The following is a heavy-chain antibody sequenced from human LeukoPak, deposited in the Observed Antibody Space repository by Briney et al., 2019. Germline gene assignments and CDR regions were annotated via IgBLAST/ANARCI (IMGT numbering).Heavy chain of an antibody. CDR2: IYYSGST. V-gene: IGHV4-59*01. D-gene: IGHD3-9*01. CDR3: ARVRGDILTGYQGDYFDY. CDR1: GGSISSYY. J-gene: IGHJ4*02. Sequence: SETLSLTCTVSGGSISSYYWSWIRQPPGKGLEWIGYIYYSGSTSYNPSLKSRVTISVDTSKNQFSLKLSSVTAADTAVYYCARVRGDILTGYQGDYFDYWGQGTLVTVSS.